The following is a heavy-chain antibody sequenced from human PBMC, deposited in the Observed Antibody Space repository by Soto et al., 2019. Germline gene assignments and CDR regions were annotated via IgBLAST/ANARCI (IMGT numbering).Heavy chain of an antibody. CDR1: GYTFTSYG. V-gene: IGHV1-18*01. D-gene: IGHD3-16*01. CDR3: ARSWVTGKGGMDV. J-gene: IGHJ6*02. Sequence: QVQLVQSGGEVKKPGASVKVSCKASGYTFTSYGFSWVRQAPGQGLEWMGWINGYTGNTHYAQKFQGRVTMTIDTSTSTAYTELWTLISGDTAVYYCARSWVTGKGGMDVWGQGTTVTVSS. CDR2: INGYTGNT.